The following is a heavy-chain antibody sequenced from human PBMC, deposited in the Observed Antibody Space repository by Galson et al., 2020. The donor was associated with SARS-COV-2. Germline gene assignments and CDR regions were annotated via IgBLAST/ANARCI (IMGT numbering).Heavy chain of an antibody. V-gene: IGHV4-59*11. J-gene: IGHJ4*02. D-gene: IGHD6-19*01. Sequence: SETLSLTCTVSSDSISTQYWSWLRQPPGGGLEWIGFIHYSGSTNYSPSLKSRVTMSLDTSKNQLSLKLSSVTAADTAVYYCARARGSGWSYYLDFWGQGTLVTVSS. CDR3: ARARGSGWSYYLDF. CDR1: SDSISTQY. CDR2: IHYSGST.